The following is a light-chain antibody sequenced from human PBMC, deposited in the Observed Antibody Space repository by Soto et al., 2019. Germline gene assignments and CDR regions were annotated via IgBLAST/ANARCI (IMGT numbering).Light chain of an antibody. J-gene: IGKJ1*01. CDR3: QQTYSPPAT. CDR1: QSIDTH. CDR2: EAS. V-gene: IGKV1-39*01. Sequence: DIRMTQSPSSLSASVGDRVTIACRARQSIDTHLNWYQQHPGKAPNALIYEASNLQSGVPSRFSGSGSGTDFTLTISGLQPDDSAPYYCQQTYSPPATFGQGTKVEIK.